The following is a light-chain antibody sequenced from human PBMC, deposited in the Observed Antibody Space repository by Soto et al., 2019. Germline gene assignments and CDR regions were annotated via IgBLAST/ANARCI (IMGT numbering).Light chain of an antibody. CDR3: QQYGGSPPGWT. CDR1: QSVSSSY. J-gene: IGKJ1*01. Sequence: EIVLTQSPGTLSLSPGERATLSCRASQSVSSSYLAWYQQKPGQAPRLLIYSASSRATGIPDRFSGSGSGTDFTLSISRLEPEDFAVYYCQQYGGSPPGWTFGQGTKVEIK. CDR2: SAS. V-gene: IGKV3-20*01.